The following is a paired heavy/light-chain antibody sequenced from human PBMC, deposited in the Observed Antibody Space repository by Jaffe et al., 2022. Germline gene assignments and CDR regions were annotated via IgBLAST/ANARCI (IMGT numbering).Light chain of an antibody. Sequence: QSVLTQPPSVSGAPGQRVTISCTGSSSNIGAGYDVHWYQQLPGTAPKLLIYGNSNRPSGVPDRFSGSKSGTSASLAITGLQAEDEADYYCQSYDSSLSGWVFGTGTKVTVL. CDR2: GNS. J-gene: IGLJ1*01. CDR1: SSNIGAGYD. V-gene: IGLV1-40*01. CDR3: QSYDSSLSGWV.
Heavy chain of an antibody. CDR2: ISGSGGST. D-gene: IGHD2-15*01. Sequence: EVQLLESGGGLVQPGGSLRLSCAASGFTFSSYAMSWVRQAPGKGLEWVSAISGSGGSTYYADSVKGRFTISRDNSKNTLYLQMNSLRAEDTAVYYCAKVGQEVVVVVAAIFSPFDYWGQGTLVTVSS. V-gene: IGHV3-23*01. J-gene: IGHJ4*02. CDR3: AKVGQEVVVVVAAIFSPFDY. CDR1: GFTFSSYA.